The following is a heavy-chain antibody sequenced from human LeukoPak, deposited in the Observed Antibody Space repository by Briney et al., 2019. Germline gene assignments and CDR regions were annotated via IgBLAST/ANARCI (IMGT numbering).Heavy chain of an antibody. Sequence: SETLSLTCNVSGGPITSGHYHWNWIRQHPGGGLEWIGYIFYSGSTYYNPSLKSRVTISLDTSKNHFSLQLTSMTAADTAVYYCARRGDYFDLWGQGTLVTVSS. V-gene: IGHV4-31*03. CDR3: ARRGDYFDL. CDR1: GGPITSGHYH. CDR2: IFYSGST. J-gene: IGHJ4*02.